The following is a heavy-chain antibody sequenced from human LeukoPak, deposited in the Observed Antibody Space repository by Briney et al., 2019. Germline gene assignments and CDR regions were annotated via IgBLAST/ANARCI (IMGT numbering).Heavy chain of an antibody. CDR1: GGSISSSSYY. Sequence: KASETLSLTCTVSGGSISSSSYYWGWIRQPPGKGLEWIGSIYYSGSTYYNPSLKSRVTISVDTSKNQFSLKLSSVTAADTAVYYCAREAYGDYYFDYWGQGTLVTVSS. V-gene: IGHV4-39*07. J-gene: IGHJ4*02. D-gene: IGHD4-17*01. CDR2: IYYSGST. CDR3: AREAYGDYYFDY.